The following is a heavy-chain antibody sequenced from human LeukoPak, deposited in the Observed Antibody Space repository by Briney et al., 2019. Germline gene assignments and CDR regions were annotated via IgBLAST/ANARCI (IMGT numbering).Heavy chain of an antibody. CDR3: ARALVGDGASAY. V-gene: IGHV3-7*05. CDR2: IKQDGSEK. J-gene: IGHJ4*02. D-gene: IGHD4/OR15-4a*01. Sequence: GGSLALSCAASGFTFSTYWMSWVRQAPGRGLELVANIKQDGSEKYYVHSVKGRFTISRDNAKNSLYLEMNSLRAEDTAVYYCARALVGDGASAYWGRGTLVTVS. CDR1: GFTFSTYW.